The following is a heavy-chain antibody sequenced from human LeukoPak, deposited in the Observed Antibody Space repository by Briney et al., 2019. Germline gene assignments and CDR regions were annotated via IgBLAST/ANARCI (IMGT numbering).Heavy chain of an antibody. J-gene: IGHJ6*02. CDR2: MNPNSGNT. D-gene: IGHD2-15*01. CDR3: TRGLGYCSGGSCYVLYYGMDV. CDR1: GYTFTSYD. Sequence: GASVKVSCKASGYTFTSYDINWVRQATGQGLEWMGWMNPNSGNTGYAQKFQGRVTMTRNTSISTAYMELSSLRSEDTAVYYCTRGLGYCSGGSCYVLYYGMDVWGQGTTVTVSS. V-gene: IGHV1-8*01.